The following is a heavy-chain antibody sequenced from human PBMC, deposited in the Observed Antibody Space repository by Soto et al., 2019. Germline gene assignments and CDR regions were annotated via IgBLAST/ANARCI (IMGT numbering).Heavy chain of an antibody. D-gene: IGHD6-19*01. CDR3: ARLPYSSGWGVGYYYYGMDV. CDR2: IYYSGST. CDR1: GGSISSYY. J-gene: IGHJ6*02. V-gene: IGHV4-59*08. Sequence: SETLSLTCTVSGGSISSYYWSWIRQPPGKGLEWIGYIYYSGSTNYNPSLKSRVTISVDTSKNQFSLKLSSVTAADTAVYYCARLPYSSGWGVGYYYYGMDVWGQGTTVTVSS.